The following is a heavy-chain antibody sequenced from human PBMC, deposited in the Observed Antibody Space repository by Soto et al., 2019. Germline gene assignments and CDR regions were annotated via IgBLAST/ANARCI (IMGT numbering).Heavy chain of an antibody. CDR2: INAGNGNT. Sequence: ASGRVSCRAAWYTFASYAMHWVRQAPGQRLEWMGWINAGNGNTKYSQKFQGRVTITRDTSASTAYMELSSLRSEDTAVYYCAREDLWFGELSGYYYYMAVWGKGTTVTVSS. D-gene: IGHD3-10*01. J-gene: IGHJ6*03. V-gene: IGHV1-3*01. CDR3: AREDLWFGELSGYYYYMAV. CDR1: WYTFASYA.